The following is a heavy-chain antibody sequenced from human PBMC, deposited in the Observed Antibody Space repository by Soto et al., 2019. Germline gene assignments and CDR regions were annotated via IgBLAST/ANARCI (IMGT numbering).Heavy chain of an antibody. V-gene: IGHV1-18*01. CDR1: GYTFTRYG. CDR3: AKNGQPPYYYYGLDV. CDR2: ISGYNGDT. Sequence: ASVKVSFKASGYTFTRYGISWVRQAPGQGLEWMGWISGYNGDTNYARKFQDRVSMTIDTSTGTAYMELRSLTSDDTAIYYCAKNGQPPYYYYGLDVWGQGTKVTVSS. D-gene: IGHD2-8*01. J-gene: IGHJ6*02.